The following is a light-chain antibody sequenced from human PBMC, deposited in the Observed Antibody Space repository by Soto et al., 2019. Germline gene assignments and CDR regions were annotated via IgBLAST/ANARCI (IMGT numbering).Light chain of an antibody. V-gene: IGKV3-20*01. CDR2: GAS. J-gene: IGKJ3*01. Sequence: EIVLTQSPGTLSLSPGERVTLSCRASQSVSSSYLAWYQQKPGHAPRLLIYGASNRATGIPDRFSGSGSGTDFTLTISRLEPEDFAVYYCQHYGTSPFTFGPGTKVDIK. CDR1: QSVSSSY. CDR3: QHYGTSPFT.